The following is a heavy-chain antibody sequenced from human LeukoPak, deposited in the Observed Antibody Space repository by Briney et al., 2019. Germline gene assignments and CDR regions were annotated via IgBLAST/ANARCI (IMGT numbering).Heavy chain of an antibody. V-gene: IGHV1-46*01. Sequence: ASVKVSCKASGYTFTGYYMHWVRQAPGQGPEWMGVISPSGGSTTYAQKFQGRVTITADKSTSTAYMELSSLRSEDTAVYYCGSGSYYRINYYYMDVWGKGTTVTVSS. CDR2: ISPSGGST. J-gene: IGHJ6*03. CDR1: GYTFTGYY. CDR3: GSGSYYRINYYYMDV. D-gene: IGHD3-10*01.